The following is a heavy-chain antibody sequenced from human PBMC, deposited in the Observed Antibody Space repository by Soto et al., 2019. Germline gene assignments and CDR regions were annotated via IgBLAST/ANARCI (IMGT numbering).Heavy chain of an antibody. D-gene: IGHD3-3*01. CDR3: ATPMGYDFWSGYYSSEAVWDFDY. CDR2: ISGSGGST. CDR1: GFTFSRYA. Sequence: EVQLLESGGGLVQPGGSLRLSCAASGFTFSRYAMSWVRQAPGKGLEWVSAISGSGGSTYYADSVKGRFTISRDNSKNTLYLQMNSLRAEDTAVYYCATPMGYDFWSGYYSSEAVWDFDYWGQGPLVTVSS. V-gene: IGHV3-23*01. J-gene: IGHJ4*02.